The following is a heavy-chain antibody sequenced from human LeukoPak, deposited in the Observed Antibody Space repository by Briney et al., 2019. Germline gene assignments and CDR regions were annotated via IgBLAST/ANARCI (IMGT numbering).Heavy chain of an antibody. V-gene: IGHV4-59*01. Sequence: PSETLSLTCTVSGGSISSYYWSWIRQPPGKGLEGIGYIYYSGSTNYNPSLKSRVTISVDTSKNQFSLKLSSVTAADTAVYYCARAVVAATFDYWGQGTLVTVSS. CDR2: IYYSGST. D-gene: IGHD2-15*01. CDR3: ARAVVAATFDY. J-gene: IGHJ4*02. CDR1: GGSISSYY.